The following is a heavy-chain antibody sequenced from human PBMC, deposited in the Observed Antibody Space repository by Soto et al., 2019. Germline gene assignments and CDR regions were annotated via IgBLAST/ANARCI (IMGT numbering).Heavy chain of an antibody. Sequence: QVQLVESGGGVVQPGRSLRLSCAASGFTFSSYGMHWVRQAPGKGLEWVAVISYDGSNKYYADSVKGRFTSSRDNSKNTLYLQMNSLRAEDTAVYYCAKDYSSGWLDYWGQGTLVTVSS. J-gene: IGHJ4*02. CDR2: ISYDGSNK. V-gene: IGHV3-30*18. D-gene: IGHD6-19*01. CDR1: GFTFSSYG. CDR3: AKDYSSGWLDY.